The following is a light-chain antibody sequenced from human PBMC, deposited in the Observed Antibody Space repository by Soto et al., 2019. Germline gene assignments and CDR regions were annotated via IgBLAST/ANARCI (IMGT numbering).Light chain of an antibody. CDR2: AAS. CDR3: QQLNSYPLT. J-gene: IGKJ4*01. Sequence: IQLTQSPSSLSASVGDRVTITCRARQGISSYLAWYQQKLGKAPKLLIYAASTLQSGVPSRFSGSGSGTDFTLTISSLQPEDFATYYCQQLNSYPLTCGGGTKVEIK. V-gene: IGKV1-9*01. CDR1: QGISSY.